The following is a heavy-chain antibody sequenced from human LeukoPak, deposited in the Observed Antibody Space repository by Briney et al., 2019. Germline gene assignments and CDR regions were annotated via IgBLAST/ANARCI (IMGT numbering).Heavy chain of an antibody. CDR3: ARGMGATDGHLDY. J-gene: IGHJ4*02. CDR2: INPNSGGT. CDR1: GYTFTGYF. Sequence: GASVKVSCKASGYTFTGYFMHWVRQAPGQGLEWMGWINPNSGGTNYAQKFQGRVTMTRDTSISTAYMELSRLRSDDTAVYYCARGMGATDGHLDYWGQGTLVTVSS. D-gene: IGHD1-26*01. V-gene: IGHV1-2*02.